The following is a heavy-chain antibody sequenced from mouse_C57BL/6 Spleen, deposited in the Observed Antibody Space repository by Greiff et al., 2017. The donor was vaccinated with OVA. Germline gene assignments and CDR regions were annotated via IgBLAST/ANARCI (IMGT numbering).Heavy chain of an antibody. CDR2: LDPNSGGT. CDR3: GRKSPTGTSGFDY. CDR1: GYTFTSYW. D-gene: IGHD1-3*01. Sequence: QVQLQQPGAELVKPGASVKLSCKASGYTFTSYWMHWVKQRPGRGLEWIGRLDPNSGGTKYNEKFKSKATLTVDKPSSTANMQLSSLTSKASEVYECGRKSPTGTSGFDYWGQGTTLTVSS. J-gene: IGHJ2*01. V-gene: IGHV1-72*01.